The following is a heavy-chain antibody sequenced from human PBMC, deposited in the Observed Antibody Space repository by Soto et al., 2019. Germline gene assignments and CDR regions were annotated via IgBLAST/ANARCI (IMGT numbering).Heavy chain of an antibody. CDR2: ISGSGGST. J-gene: IGHJ4*02. D-gene: IGHD3-3*01. V-gene: IGHV3-23*01. Sequence: GGSLRLSCAASGFTFSSYAMSWVRQAPGKGLEWVSAISGSGGSTYYADSVKGRFTISRDNSKNTLYLQMNSLRAEDTAVYYCAKTALGERITIFGVVITNFDYWGQGTLVTVSS. CDR1: GFTFSSYA. CDR3: AKTALGERITIFGVVITNFDY.